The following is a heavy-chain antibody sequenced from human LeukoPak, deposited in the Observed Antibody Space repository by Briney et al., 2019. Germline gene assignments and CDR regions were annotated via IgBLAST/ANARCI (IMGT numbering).Heavy chain of an antibody. CDR3: ARVVSCPYYYDSSGYFDY. CDR1: GGSISSSSYY. J-gene: IGHJ4*02. V-gene: IGHV4-39*07. Sequence: PSETLSLTCTVSGGSISSSSYYWGWIRQPPGKGLEWIGSIYYSGSTYYSPSLKSRVTISVDTSKNQFSLKLSSVTAADTAVYYCARVVSCPYYYDSSGYFDYWGQGTLVTVSS. CDR2: IYYSGST. D-gene: IGHD3-22*01.